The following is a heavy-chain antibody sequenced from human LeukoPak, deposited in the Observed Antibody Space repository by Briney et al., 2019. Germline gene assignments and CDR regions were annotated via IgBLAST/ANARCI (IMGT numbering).Heavy chain of an antibody. Sequence: RPSETLSLTCTVSGGSISSVKDYWAWLRQPPGKGLEWIASGDYSGGTYYNPSLESRVTISADMSKNQISLKLSFVTAADTAVYYCAREDGEEYSSGWYKRNYFDNWGQGTRVTVSS. V-gene: IGHV4-39*07. CDR2: GDYSGGT. CDR3: AREDGEEYSSGWYKRNYFDN. J-gene: IGHJ4*02. D-gene: IGHD6-19*01. CDR1: GGSISSVKDY.